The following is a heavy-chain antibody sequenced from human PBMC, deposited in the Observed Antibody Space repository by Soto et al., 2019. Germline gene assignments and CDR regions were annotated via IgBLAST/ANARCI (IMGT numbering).Heavy chain of an antibody. CDR1: GYTFTSYA. J-gene: IGHJ4*02. D-gene: IGHD6-19*01. CDR2: INAGNGNT. CDR3: ASPIAVAGTWFDY. V-gene: IGHV1-3*01. Sequence: QVQLVQSGAEVKKPGASVKVSCKASGYTFTSYAMHWVRQAPGQRLEWMGWINAGNGNTKYSQKLQGRVTITRDTSASTAYMELSSLRSEDTAVYYCASPIAVAGTWFDYWGQGTLVTVSS.